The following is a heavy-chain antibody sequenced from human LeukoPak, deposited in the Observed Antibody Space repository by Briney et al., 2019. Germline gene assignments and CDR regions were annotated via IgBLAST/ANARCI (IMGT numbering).Heavy chain of an antibody. CDR3: ASWDLEYSSSSPLVDY. Sequence: PGGSLRLSCAASGFTFSSYSMNWVRQAPGKGLEWVSSISSSSSYIYYADSVKGRFTISRDNAKNSLYLQMNSLRAEDTAVYYCASWDLEYSSSSPLVDYWGQGTLVTVSS. CDR1: GFTFSSYS. V-gene: IGHV3-21*01. J-gene: IGHJ4*02. D-gene: IGHD6-6*01. CDR2: ISSSSSYI.